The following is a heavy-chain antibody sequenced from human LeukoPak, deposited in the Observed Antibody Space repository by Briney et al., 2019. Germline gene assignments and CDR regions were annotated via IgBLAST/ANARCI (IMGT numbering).Heavy chain of an antibody. J-gene: IGHJ4*02. Sequence: GGSLRLSCAASGFTFSSYSMDGVRQAPGKGREWVSSISSSSSYIYYADSVKGRFTISRDNAKNSLYLQMNSLRAEDTAVYYCAIELATVNTMPFDYWGQGTLVTVSS. D-gene: IGHD4-17*01. CDR2: ISSSSSYI. CDR3: AIELATVNTMPFDY. V-gene: IGHV3-21*01. CDR1: GFTFSSYS.